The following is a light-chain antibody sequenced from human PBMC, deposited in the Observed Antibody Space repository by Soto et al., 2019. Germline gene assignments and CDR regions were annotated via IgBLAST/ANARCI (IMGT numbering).Light chain of an antibody. J-gene: IGKJ1*01. V-gene: IGKV3-20*01. CDR3: QQYGNSRWT. Sequence: EIVLTQSPGTLSLSPGERATLSCRASQSVSNSYLAWYQQKPGQAPRLLIYGASSRATGIPDRFSGSGSGTDFTLTISRLEPEDCAVYYCQQYGNSRWTFGQGTKVEI. CDR2: GAS. CDR1: QSVSNSY.